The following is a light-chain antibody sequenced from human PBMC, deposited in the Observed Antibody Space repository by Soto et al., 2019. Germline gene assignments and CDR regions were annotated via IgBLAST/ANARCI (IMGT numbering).Light chain of an antibody. CDR1: QSISTW. CDR3: QHYDSYSQT. Sequence: DIQMPQSPSTLSASVGDRVTITCRASQSISTWLAWYQHKPGKAPKLLIYDASSLESGVPSRFSGSGSGTEFTLTITSLQSDDFATYYCQHYDSYSQTFGQGTKVDI. J-gene: IGKJ1*01. CDR2: DAS. V-gene: IGKV1-5*01.